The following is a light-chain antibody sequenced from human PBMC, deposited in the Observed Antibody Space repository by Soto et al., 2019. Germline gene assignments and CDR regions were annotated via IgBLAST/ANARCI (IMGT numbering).Light chain of an antibody. Sequence: QSVLTQPPSASGTPGQRVTISCSGSSCNIGSNYVYWYQQLPGTAPKLLIYRNNQRPSGVPDRFSGSKSGTSASLAISGLRSEDEADYYCAAWDDSLSAPYVFGTGTKLTVL. CDR3: AAWDDSLSAPYV. V-gene: IGLV1-47*01. CDR2: RNN. CDR1: SCNIGSNY. J-gene: IGLJ1*01.